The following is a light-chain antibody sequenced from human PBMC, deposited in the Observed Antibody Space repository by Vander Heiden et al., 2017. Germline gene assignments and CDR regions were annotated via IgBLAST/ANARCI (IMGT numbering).Light chain of an antibody. CDR1: QSISSY. J-gene: IGKJ2*01. Sequence: DIQMTQSPSPLSASVGDRVTITCRASQSISSYLNWYQQKPGKAPKLLIYAASSLQSGVPSRFSGSGSGTDFTLTISSLQPEDFATYYCQQSYSSRLYTFGQGTKLEIK. V-gene: IGKV1-39*01. CDR2: AAS. CDR3: QQSYSSRLYT.